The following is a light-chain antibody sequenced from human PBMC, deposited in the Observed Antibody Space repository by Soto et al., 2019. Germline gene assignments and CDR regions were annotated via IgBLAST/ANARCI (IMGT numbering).Light chain of an antibody. CDR2: KVS. J-gene: IGKJ5*01. V-gene: IGKV2-30*02. Sequence: VMTQSQLSLPGTLGQPASISCRSNQILVHSDGIAYFSWFQQRPGRSPRRLIYKVSNRDSGVPARFSGSGSGTDFALKISRVEAEDVGVYYCMQGTHWPITFGQGTRLEIK. CDR3: MQGTHWPIT. CDR1: QILVHSDGIAY.